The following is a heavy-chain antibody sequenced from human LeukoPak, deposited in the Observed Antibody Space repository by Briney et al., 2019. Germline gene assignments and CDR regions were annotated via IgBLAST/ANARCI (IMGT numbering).Heavy chain of an antibody. Sequence: ASVKVSCKVSGYTFTGYYMHWVRQAPGQGLEWMGWINPNSGGTNYAQKFQGRVTMTRDTSISTAYMELSRLRSDDTAVYYCARDDAYYDFWSGYWAGTFWYYYYMDVWGKGTTVTVSS. V-gene: IGHV1-2*02. J-gene: IGHJ6*03. CDR3: ARDDAYYDFWSGYWAGTFWYYYYMDV. CDR1: GYTFTGYY. D-gene: IGHD3-3*01. CDR2: INPNSGGT.